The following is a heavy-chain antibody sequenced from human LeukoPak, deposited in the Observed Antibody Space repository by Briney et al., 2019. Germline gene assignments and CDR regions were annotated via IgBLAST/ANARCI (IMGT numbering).Heavy chain of an antibody. CDR1: GYTFTSYG. V-gene: IGHV1-46*01. J-gene: IGHJ4*02. CDR2: INPSGGST. CDR3: ARDAPVVRGVIIAFDY. Sequence: ASVKVSCKASGYTFTSYGISWVRQAPGQGLEWMGIINPSGGSTSYAQKFQGRVTMTRDTSTSTVYMELSSLRSEDTAVYYCARDAPVVRGVIIAFDYWGQGTLVTVSS. D-gene: IGHD3-10*01.